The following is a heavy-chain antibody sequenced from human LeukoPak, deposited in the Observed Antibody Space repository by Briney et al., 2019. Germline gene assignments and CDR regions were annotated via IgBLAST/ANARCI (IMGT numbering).Heavy chain of an antibody. CDR3: ARGYSSSPRTYYYYYMDV. J-gene: IGHJ6*03. CDR2: IYYSGST. V-gene: IGHV4-39*01. CDR1: GGSISSYY. Sequence: SETLSLTCTVSGGSISSYYWGWLRQPPGKGLEWIGSIYYSGSTYYNPSLKSRVTISVATPTNQFSLKLSSVTTADTAVYYCARGYSSSPRTYYYYYMDVWGKGTTVTISS. D-gene: IGHD6-13*01.